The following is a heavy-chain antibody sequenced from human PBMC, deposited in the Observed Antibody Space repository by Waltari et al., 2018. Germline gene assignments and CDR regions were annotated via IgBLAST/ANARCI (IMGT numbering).Heavy chain of an antibody. V-gene: IGHV1-46*01. CDR1: GYDFTNKY. J-gene: IGHJ4*02. Sequence: QVQLVQSGAEVKSPGASVKVSCKASGYDFTNKYIHWVRQAPGQAPEGMGTINPSGTTIYAQEVQGRATRTRDTSTSTVYMELSSLTSHDTAIYFCARDFFGGGNSLSWAFDYWGQGTLVTVSS. CDR3: ARDFFGGGNSLSWAFDY. D-gene: IGHD1-1*01. CDR2: INPSGTT.